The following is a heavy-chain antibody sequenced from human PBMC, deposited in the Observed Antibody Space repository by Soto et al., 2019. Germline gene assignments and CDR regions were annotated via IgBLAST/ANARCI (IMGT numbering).Heavy chain of an antibody. CDR2: IYYSGST. CDR1: GGSISSYY. D-gene: IGHD2-2*01. V-gene: IGHV4-59*01. J-gene: IGHJ4*02. Sequence: SETLSLTCTVSGGSISSYYWSWIRQPPGKGLEWIGYIYYSGSTNYNPSLKSRVTISVDTSKNQFSLKLSSVTAADTAVYYCARYVCTSHKFDYWGQGTLVTVSS. CDR3: ARYVCTSHKFDY.